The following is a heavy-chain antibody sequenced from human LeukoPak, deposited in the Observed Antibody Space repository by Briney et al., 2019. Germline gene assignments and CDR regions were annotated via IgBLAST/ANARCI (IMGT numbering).Heavy chain of an antibody. CDR2: ISDSGGST. Sequence: GGSLRLSCAASGFTFSSYAMSWVRQAPGKGLEWVSGISDSGGSTYYADFVKGRFTISRDNSKNTLYLQMNSLRAEGTAAYYCAKVATRTGIEAADYWGQGTLVTVSS. D-gene: IGHD6-13*01. CDR1: GFTFSSYA. J-gene: IGHJ4*02. V-gene: IGHV3-23*01. CDR3: AKVATRTGIEAADY.